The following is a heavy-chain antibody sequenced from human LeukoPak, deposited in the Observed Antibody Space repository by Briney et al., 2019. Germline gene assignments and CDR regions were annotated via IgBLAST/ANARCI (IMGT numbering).Heavy chain of an antibody. CDR3: ARATSYYDAFDI. CDR2: IYHSGST. Sequence: PSQTLSLTCAVSGGSISSGGYSWSWIRQPPGKGLEWIGYIYHSGSTYYNPSLKSRVTISVDRSKNQFSLKLSSVTAADTAVYYCARATSYYDAFDIWGQGTMVTVSS. D-gene: IGHD1-26*01. V-gene: IGHV4-30-2*01. J-gene: IGHJ3*02. CDR1: GGSISSGGYS.